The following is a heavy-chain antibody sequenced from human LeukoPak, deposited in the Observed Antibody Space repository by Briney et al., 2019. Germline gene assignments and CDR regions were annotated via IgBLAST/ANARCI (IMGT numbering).Heavy chain of an antibody. V-gene: IGHV3-33*01. Sequence: QPGGSLRLSCAASGFTFSTFGMHWVRQAPGKGLEWVAAIGSDGRNKYSADSVRGRFTISRDNSKNTLDLHMNSLRTEDTAVYYCARDRAVSDNRWSLDPWGQGTLVTVSS. CDR3: ARDRAVSDNRWSLDP. CDR1: GFTFSTFG. J-gene: IGHJ5*02. CDR2: IGSDGRNK. D-gene: IGHD4-23*01.